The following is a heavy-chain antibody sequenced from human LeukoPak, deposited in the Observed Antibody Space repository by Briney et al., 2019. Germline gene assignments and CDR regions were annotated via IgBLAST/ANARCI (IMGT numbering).Heavy chain of an antibody. J-gene: IGHJ3*02. CDR1: GFTFSNYG. Sequence: GGSLRLSCAASGFTFSNYGMHWVRQAPGKGLEWVAFIQYDGDSTHYADSVRGRFTISTDNSETTLHLQMSSRRAEDTALYYCARDTYSGSSHDDAFDIWGHGTLVTVSS. D-gene: IGHD1-26*01. V-gene: IGHV3-30*02. CDR3: ARDTYSGSSHDDAFDI. CDR2: IQYDGDST.